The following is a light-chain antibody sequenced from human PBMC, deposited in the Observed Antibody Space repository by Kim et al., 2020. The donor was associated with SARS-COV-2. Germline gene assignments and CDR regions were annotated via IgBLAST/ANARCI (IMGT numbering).Light chain of an antibody. CDR1: QSVSGY. CDR3: QQYNDWPYT. V-gene: IGKV3-15*01. J-gene: IGKJ2*01. CDR2: GAS. Sequence: SVSPGERAPLSCRASQSVSGYLGWYQQKPGQSTRLLIYGASTRATGIPARFSGSGSGTEFTLTISSLQSEDFAVYYCQQYNDWPYTFGQGTKLEI.